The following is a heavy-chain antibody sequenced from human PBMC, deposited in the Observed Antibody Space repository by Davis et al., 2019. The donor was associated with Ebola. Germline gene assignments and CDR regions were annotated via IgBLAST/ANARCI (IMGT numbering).Heavy chain of an antibody. J-gene: IGHJ5*02. V-gene: IGHV4-38-2*01. Sequence: PGGSLRLSCAASGFTFSDYYMSWIRQPPGKGLEWIGSIYYSGSTYYNPSLKSRVTISVDTSKNQFSLKLSSVTAADTAVYYCARMAGDPWGQGTLVTVSS. CDR3: ARMAGDP. CDR2: IYYSGST. D-gene: IGHD5-24*01. CDR1: GFTFSDYY.